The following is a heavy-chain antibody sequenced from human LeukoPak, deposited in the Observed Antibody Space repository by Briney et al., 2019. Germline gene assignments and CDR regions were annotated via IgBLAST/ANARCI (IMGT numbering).Heavy chain of an antibody. CDR1: GYRFTSYW. J-gene: IGHJ6*02. V-gene: IGHV5-51*01. Sequence: PGGSLRLSCKGSGYRFTSYWIAWVRQTPGKGLEWMGIIYPGDSESRKSPSFQGQITFSVDKSISTAYLQWSSLKASDTAIYYCSRQGPIRGIDVWGQGTTVTVSS. CDR2: IYPGDSES. CDR3: SRQGPIRGIDV.